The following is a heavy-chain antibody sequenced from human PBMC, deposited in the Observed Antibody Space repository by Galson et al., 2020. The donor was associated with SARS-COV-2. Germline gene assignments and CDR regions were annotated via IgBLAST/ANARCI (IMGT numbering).Heavy chain of an antibody. CDR1: GFTFSSYA. D-gene: IGHD5-12*01. V-gene: IGHV3-23*01. CDR3: AKDGGRYSGYDPADY. Sequence: GESLKISCAGSGFTFSSYAMSWVRQAPGKGLEWVSAISGSGGSTYYADSGKGRFTISRDNSKNTLYLQMNSLRAEDTAVYYCAKDGGRYSGYDPADYWGQGTLVTVSS. J-gene: IGHJ4*02. CDR2: ISGSGGST.